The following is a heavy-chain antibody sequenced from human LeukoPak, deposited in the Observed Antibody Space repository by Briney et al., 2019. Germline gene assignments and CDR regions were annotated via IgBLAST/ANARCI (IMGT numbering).Heavy chain of an antibody. CDR2: INHSGST. Sequence: SETLSLTCAVYGGSFSGYYWGWIRQPPGKGLEWIGEINHSGSTNYNPSLTSRVTISVDTSKNQFSLKLSSVTAADTAVYYCARRHDYYYGSGSHNNWFDPWGQGTLVTVSS. CDR1: GGSFSGYY. V-gene: IGHV4-34*01. CDR3: ARRHDYYYGSGSHNNWFDP. D-gene: IGHD3-10*01. J-gene: IGHJ5*02.